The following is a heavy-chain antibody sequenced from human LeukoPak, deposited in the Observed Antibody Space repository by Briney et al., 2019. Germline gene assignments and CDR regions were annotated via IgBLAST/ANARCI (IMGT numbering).Heavy chain of an antibody. CDR3: ARDRVPSDIVVVPAKHYGMDV. CDR1: GFTFSSYA. CDR2: ISYDGSNK. D-gene: IGHD2-2*01. Sequence: GGSLRLSCAASGFTFSSYAMSWVRQAPGKGLEWVAVISYDGSNKYYADSVKGRFTISRDNSKNTLYLQMNSLRAEDTAVYYCARDRVPSDIVVVPAKHYGMDVWGQGTTVTVSS. J-gene: IGHJ6*02. V-gene: IGHV3-30-3*01.